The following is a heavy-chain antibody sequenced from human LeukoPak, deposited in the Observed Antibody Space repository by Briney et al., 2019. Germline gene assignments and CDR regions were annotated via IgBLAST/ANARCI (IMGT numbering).Heavy chain of an antibody. CDR2: VSYDGTDT. CDR1: GFTFTNYA. J-gene: IGHJ3*02. Sequence: PGGSLRLSCAASGFTFTNYAMNWVRQAPGKGLEWVATVSYDGTDTSYADSVKGRFAIFRDNSKNSLYLQMNSLRAEDTAVYYCARELVGATTGYAFDIWGQGTMVTVSS. CDR3: ARELVGATTGYAFDI. V-gene: IGHV3-30*09. D-gene: IGHD1-26*01.